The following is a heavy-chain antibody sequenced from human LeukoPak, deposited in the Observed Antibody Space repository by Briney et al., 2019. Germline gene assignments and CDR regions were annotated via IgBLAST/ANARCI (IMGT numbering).Heavy chain of an antibody. Sequence: GGSLRLSCAASGFTFSSYAMSWVRQAPGKELEWVSAISGSGGSTYYADSVKGRFTISRDNSKNTLYLQMNSLRAEDTAVYYCAKGERAYCGGDCYYDYWGQGTLVTVSS. D-gene: IGHD2-21*02. CDR2: ISGSGGST. J-gene: IGHJ4*02. CDR3: AKGERAYCGGDCYYDY. V-gene: IGHV3-23*01. CDR1: GFTFSSYA.